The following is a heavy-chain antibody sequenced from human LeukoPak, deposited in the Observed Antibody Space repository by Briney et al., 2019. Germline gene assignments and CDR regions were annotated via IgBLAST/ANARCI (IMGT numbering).Heavy chain of an antibody. J-gene: IGHJ4*02. D-gene: IGHD2-2*01. V-gene: IGHV3-64D*06. CDR3: VKDGRYCSSTSCSHY. CDR1: GFTFSSYA. Sequence: GGSLRLSCSASGFTFSSYAMHWVRQAPGKGLEYVSAISSNGGSTYYADSVKGRFTISRDNSKNTLYLQMSSLRAEDTAVYYCVKDGRYCSSTSCSHYWGQGTLVTVSS. CDR2: ISSNGGST.